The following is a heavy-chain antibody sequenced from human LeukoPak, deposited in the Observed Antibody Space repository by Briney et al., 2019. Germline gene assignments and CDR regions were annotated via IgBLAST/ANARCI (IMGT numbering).Heavy chain of an antibody. CDR3: VSFYETY. V-gene: IGHV3-74*01. J-gene: IGHJ4*02. D-gene: IGHD2-2*01. CDR1: GNYW. Sequence: TGGSLRLSCAASGNYWMHWVRQAPGKGLVWVSHINSDGSWTGYADSVKGRFTISKDNAKNMVYLQMNNLRAEDTAVYYCVSFYETYWGRGTLVTVSS. CDR2: INSDGSWT.